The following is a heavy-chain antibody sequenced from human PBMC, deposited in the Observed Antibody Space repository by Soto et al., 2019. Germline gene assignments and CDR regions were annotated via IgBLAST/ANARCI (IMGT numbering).Heavy chain of an antibody. CDR3: AKPGQQLGRYTKRALYYFDY. CDR2: ISYDGSNK. D-gene: IGHD6-13*01. V-gene: IGHV3-30*18. CDR1: GFTFSSYG. J-gene: IGHJ4*02. Sequence: QVQLVESGGGVVQPGRSLRLSCAASGFTFSSYGMHWVRQAPGKGLEWVAVISYDGSNKYYADSVKGRFTISRDNSKNALYLQMNSLRAEDTPVYYCAKPGQQLGRYTKRALYYFDYWGQGTLVTVSS.